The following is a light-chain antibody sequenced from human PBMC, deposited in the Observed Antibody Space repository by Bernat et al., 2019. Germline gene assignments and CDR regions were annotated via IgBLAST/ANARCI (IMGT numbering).Light chain of an antibody. Sequence: DIQMTQSPSSLSASVGDRVTIPCRASQSIGTHLIWYQQKPGKAPKLLISAASSLESGVPSRFSGSGYGTDFTLTINSLQHEDFATYFCQQSYSSPYTFGPGTKLEIK. CDR2: AAS. CDR3: QQSYSSPYT. CDR1: QSIGTH. V-gene: IGKV1-39*01. J-gene: IGKJ2*01.